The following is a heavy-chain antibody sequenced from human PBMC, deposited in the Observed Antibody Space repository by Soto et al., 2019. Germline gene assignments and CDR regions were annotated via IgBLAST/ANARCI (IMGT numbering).Heavy chain of an antibody. CDR2: INPSGGST. D-gene: IGHD3-9*01. J-gene: IGHJ2*01. CDR3: ARDQTLRYFDSYWYFDL. Sequence: GESLKISCKGSGYTFTSYYMHWVRQAPGQGLEWMGIINPSGGSTSYAQKFQGRVTMTRDTSTSTVYMELSSLRSEDTAVYYCARDQTLRYFDSYWYFDLWGRGTLVTVSS. CDR1: GYTFTSYY. V-gene: IGHV1-46*03.